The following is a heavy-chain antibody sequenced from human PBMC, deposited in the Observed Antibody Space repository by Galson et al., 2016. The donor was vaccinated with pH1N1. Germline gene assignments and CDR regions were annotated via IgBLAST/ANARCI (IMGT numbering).Heavy chain of an antibody. CDR3: AGDPSTALDTHYYMDV. J-gene: IGHJ6*03. Sequence: SVKVSCKASGGTFTLYGITWVRQAPGQGLEWMGRIIPIVGLTKYAEKFQGRVTITADVSTSTAYMELSSLRSEDTAVYYSAGDPSTALDTHYYMDVWGKGTTVTVSS. CDR2: IIPIVGLT. V-gene: IGHV1-69*04. CDR1: GGTFTLYG.